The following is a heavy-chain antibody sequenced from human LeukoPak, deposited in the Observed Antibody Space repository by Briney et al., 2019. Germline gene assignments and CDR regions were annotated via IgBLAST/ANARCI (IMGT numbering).Heavy chain of an antibody. J-gene: IGHJ4*02. V-gene: IGHV5-51*01. CDR2: IYPGDSDT. D-gene: IGHD4-17*01. CDR1: GYNFAAYW. Sequence: GESLKISCKASGYNFAAYWFGWVRQMPGKGLEWMGVIYPGDSDTRYSPSFQGQVTISADMSISTAYLQWRSLKASDSAMYYCARSNDYVFDYWGQGTLVTVSS. CDR3: ARSNDYVFDY.